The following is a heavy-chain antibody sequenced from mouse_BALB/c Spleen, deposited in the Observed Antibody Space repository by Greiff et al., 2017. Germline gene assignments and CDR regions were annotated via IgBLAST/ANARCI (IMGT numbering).Heavy chain of an antibody. CDR1: GYTFTSYW. V-gene: IGHV1-69*02. CDR2: IDPSDSYT. Sequence: VQVVESGAELVKPGASVKLSCKASGYTFTSYWMHWVKQRPGQGLEWIGEIDPSDSYTNYNQKFKGKATLTVDKSSSTAYMQLSSLTSEDSAVYYCARSTEGYFDYWGQGTTLTVSS. CDR3: ARSTEGYFDY. D-gene: IGHD1-1*01. J-gene: IGHJ2*01.